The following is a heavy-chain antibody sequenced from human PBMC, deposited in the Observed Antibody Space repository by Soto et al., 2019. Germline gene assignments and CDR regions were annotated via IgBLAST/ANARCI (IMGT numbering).Heavy chain of an antibody. V-gene: IGHV1-8*01. CDR1: GYTFTSYD. CDR3: ARGRQQLVLRDDFDI. Sequence: ASVKVSCKASGYTFTSYDINWVRQATGQGLEWMGWMNPNSGNTGYAQKFQGRVTMTRNTSISTAYMELSSLRSEDTAVYYCARGRQQLVLRDDFDIWGQGTMVTVSS. D-gene: IGHD6-13*01. J-gene: IGHJ3*02. CDR2: MNPNSGNT.